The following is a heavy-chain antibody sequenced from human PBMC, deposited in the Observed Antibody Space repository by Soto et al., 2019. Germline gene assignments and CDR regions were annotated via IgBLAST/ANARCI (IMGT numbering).Heavy chain of an antibody. CDR1: GFTFSSYG. Sequence: GGSLRLSCAASGFTFSSYGMHWVRQAPGKGLEWVAVISYDGSNKYYADSVKGRFTISRDNSKNTLYLQMNSLRAEDTAVYYCAKDHYSNYRNRYYYYYYMDVWGKETTVTVSS. CDR2: ISYDGSNK. J-gene: IGHJ6*03. V-gene: IGHV3-30*18. CDR3: AKDHYSNYRNRYYYYYYMDV. D-gene: IGHD4-4*01.